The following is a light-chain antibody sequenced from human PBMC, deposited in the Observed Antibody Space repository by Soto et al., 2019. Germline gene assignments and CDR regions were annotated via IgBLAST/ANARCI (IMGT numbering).Light chain of an antibody. V-gene: IGKV1-39*01. J-gene: IGKJ4*01. Sequence: DIQMTQSPSSLSASVGDRVTITCRASQSISAYLNWFQHKPGRAPKLLIYGATSLQSGVPSRFSGSGSGTDFTLTISRLQPEDFAAYYCQQTYSTPLTFGGGTKLEIK. CDR1: QSISAY. CDR3: QQTYSTPLT. CDR2: GAT.